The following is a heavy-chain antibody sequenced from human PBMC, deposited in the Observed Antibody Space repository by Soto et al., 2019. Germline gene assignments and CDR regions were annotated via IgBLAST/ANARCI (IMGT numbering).Heavy chain of an antibody. CDR1: GFTFSNAW. D-gene: IGHD2-2*01. J-gene: IGHJ4*02. CDR3: TTGRPQAVIVVVPAAHTLNY. V-gene: IGHV3-15*01. Sequence: GGSLRLSCAASGFTFSNAWMSWVRQAPGKGLEWVGRIKSKTDGGTTDYAAPVKGRFTISRDDSKNTLYLQMNSLKTEDTAVYYCTTGRPQAVIVVVPAAHTLNYWGQGTLVTVSS. CDR2: IKSKTDGGTT.